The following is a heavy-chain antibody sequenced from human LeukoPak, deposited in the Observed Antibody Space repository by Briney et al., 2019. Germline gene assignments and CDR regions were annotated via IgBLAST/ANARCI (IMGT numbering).Heavy chain of an antibody. D-gene: IGHD3-22*01. CDR2: IRYDGSNK. Sequence: GGSLRLSCGASGFTFSGHAMNWVRRAPGKGLEWVAFIRYDGSNKYNADSVKGRFTISRDNSKNTLYLQMNSLRAEDTAVYYCAKDQAEGYYDSSGPVDYWGQGTLVTVSS. CDR3: AKDQAEGYYDSSGPVDY. V-gene: IGHV3-30*02. J-gene: IGHJ4*02. CDR1: GFTFSGHA.